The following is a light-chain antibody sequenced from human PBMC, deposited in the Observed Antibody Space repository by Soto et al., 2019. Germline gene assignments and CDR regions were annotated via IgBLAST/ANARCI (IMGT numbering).Light chain of an antibody. V-gene: IGKV1-39*01. Sequence: DIQMTQSPSTLSASVGDRVTITCRASQSISSWLAWYQQKPGKAPKLLMYAVSTLQSGVPSRFSGSGSGTDFTLTISSLQPEDFATYFCQQSYDTPFTFGPGTKVDIK. CDR2: AVS. CDR3: QQSYDTPFT. J-gene: IGKJ3*01. CDR1: QSISSW.